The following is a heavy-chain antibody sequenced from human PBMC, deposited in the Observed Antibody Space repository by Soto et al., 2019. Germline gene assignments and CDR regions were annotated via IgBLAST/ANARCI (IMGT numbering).Heavy chain of an antibody. CDR1: GFTLSDHY. V-gene: IGHV3-72*01. CDR3: ARGRTADQTWDFDY. CDR2: SRNSAYSYTT. Sequence: PGGSLRLSCEASGFTLSDHYMDWVRQAPGKGLGWVGRSRNSAYSYTTEYAASVTGRFTVSRDDSRNSLYLQMNNLKSDDTAVYYCARGRTADQTWDFDYWGQGTLVTVSS. J-gene: IGHJ4*02. D-gene: IGHD6-13*01.